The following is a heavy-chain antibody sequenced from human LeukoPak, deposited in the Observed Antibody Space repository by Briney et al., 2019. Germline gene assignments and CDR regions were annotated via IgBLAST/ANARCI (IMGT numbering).Heavy chain of an antibody. Sequence: ASVKVSCKASGYTFTSYAMNWVRQAPGQGLEWMGWINTNTGNPTYAQGFTGRFVFSLDTSVSTAYLQISSLKAEDTAVYYCARDPAPYYYDSSGYFDYWGQGTLVTVSS. J-gene: IGHJ4*02. CDR3: ARDPAPYYYDSSGYFDY. CDR2: INTNTGNP. V-gene: IGHV7-4-1*02. CDR1: GYTFTSYA. D-gene: IGHD3-22*01.